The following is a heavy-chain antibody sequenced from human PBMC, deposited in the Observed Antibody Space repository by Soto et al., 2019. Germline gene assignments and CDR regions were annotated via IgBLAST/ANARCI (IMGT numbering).Heavy chain of an antibody. J-gene: IGHJ4*01. Sequence: PSETLSLTCTVSGGSISSYYWSWIRQPPGKGLEWIGYIYYSGSTNYNPSLKSRVTISVDTSKNQFSLKLSSVTAADTAVYYCARGEEYSSGWYVANYFDYLGQGTLVTVSS. D-gene: IGHD6-19*01. CDR3: ARGEEYSSGWYVANYFDY. V-gene: IGHV4-59*01. CDR1: GGSISSYY. CDR2: IYYSGST.